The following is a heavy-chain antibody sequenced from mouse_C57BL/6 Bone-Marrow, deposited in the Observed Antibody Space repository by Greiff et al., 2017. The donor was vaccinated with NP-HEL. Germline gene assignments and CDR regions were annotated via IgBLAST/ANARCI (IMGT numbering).Heavy chain of an antibody. D-gene: IGHD2-3*01. CDR2: LYPGNSDT. CDR1: GYTFTSYW. J-gene: IGHJ2*01. Sequence: EVQLQQSGTVLARPGASVKMSCKISGYTFTSYWMHWVKQRPGQGLEWIGALYPGNSDTSYNQKFKGKAKLTAVTSASTAYMELSSLTNEDSAVYYCTRGGAMGDGYGYFDYWGQGTTLTVSS. CDR3: TRGGAMGDGYGYFDY. V-gene: IGHV1-5*01.